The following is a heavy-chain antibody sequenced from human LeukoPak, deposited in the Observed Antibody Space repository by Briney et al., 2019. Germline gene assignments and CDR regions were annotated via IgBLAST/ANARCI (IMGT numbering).Heavy chain of an antibody. CDR3: ARAGGYCSSTSCPYYYYYMDV. V-gene: IGHV1-18*01. J-gene: IGHJ6*03. CDR1: GYTFTSYG. Sequence: ASVKVSCKASGYTFTSYGISWVRQAPGQGLEWMGWISAYNGNTNYAQKLQGRVTMTTDTSTSTAYMELRSLRSDDTAVYYCARAGGYCSSTSCPYYYYYMDVWGKGTTVTVSS. D-gene: IGHD2-2*01. CDR2: ISAYNGNT.